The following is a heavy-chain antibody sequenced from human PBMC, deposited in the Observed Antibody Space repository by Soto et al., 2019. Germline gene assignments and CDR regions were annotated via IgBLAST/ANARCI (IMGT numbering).Heavy chain of an antibody. CDR2: SYSSGTT. CDR3: VRDVGGSGWFAP. J-gene: IGHJ5*02. Sequence: SETLSLTCTVSGISIDNYYCSWIRQSAGKGLEWIGRSYSSGTTNYNPSLKSRVTMSVDMSKSQFSLNVRSVTAADTAVYYCVRDVGGSGWFAPWGQGTLVTVSS. CDR1: GISIDNYY. V-gene: IGHV4-4*07.